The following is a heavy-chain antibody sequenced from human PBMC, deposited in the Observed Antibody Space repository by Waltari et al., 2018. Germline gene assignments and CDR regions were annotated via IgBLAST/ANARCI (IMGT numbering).Heavy chain of an antibody. D-gene: IGHD3-10*01. CDR2: INPSGGST. CDR1: GYTFTSSY. V-gene: IGHV1-46*01. Sequence: QVQLVQSGAEVKKPGASVKVSCKAAGYTFTSSYMHWVRQAPGQGLEWMGIINPSGGSTSYAQKFQGRVTMTRDTSTSTVYMELSSLRSEDTAVYYCAIADGFGYFDYWGQGTLVTVSS. CDR3: AIADGFGYFDY. J-gene: IGHJ4*02.